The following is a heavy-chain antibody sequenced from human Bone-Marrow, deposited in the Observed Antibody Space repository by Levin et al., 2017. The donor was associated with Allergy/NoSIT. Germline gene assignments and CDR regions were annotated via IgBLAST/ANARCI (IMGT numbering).Heavy chain of an antibody. CDR2: TYYTGST. CDR3: ARSNNWPGSSFDP. J-gene: IGHJ5*02. CDR1: GVYVRDDF. V-gene: IGHV4-59*02. Sequence: SETLSLTCAVSGVYVRDDFWTWIRQPPGKGLEWVGQTYYTGSTDYNPSLKSRVTFSMDTSKNHFSLKLTSVTAADTAVYSCARSNNWPGSSFDPWGQGTLVIVSS. D-gene: IGHD1-26*01.